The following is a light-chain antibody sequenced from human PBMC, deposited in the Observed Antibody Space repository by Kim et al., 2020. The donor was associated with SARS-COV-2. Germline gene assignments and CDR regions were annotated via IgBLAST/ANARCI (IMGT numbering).Light chain of an antibody. V-gene: IGLV3-21*04. CDR1: NIVSKS. CDR2: YDS. J-gene: IGLJ3*02. Sequence: VAPGKAARITCGENNIVSKSVHRYQQKPGQAPGVVIYYDSDRPSGIPERFSGSNSGNTATLTISRVEAGDEADYYCQVWDSSSDGVFGGGTKLTVL. CDR3: QVWDSSSDGV.